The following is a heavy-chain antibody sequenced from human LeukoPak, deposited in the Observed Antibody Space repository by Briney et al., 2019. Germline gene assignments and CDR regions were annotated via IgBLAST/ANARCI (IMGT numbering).Heavy chain of an antibody. CDR1: GGTFSSYA. Sequence: GASVKVSCKASGGTFSSYAISWVRQAPGQGLEWMGGIIPIFGTANYAQKFQGRVTITADESTSTAYMELSSLRSDDTAVYYCARTTNSGYDYYYYYMDVWGKGTTVTVSS. CDR3: ARTTNSGYDYYYYYMDV. CDR2: IIPIFGTA. J-gene: IGHJ6*03. D-gene: IGHD5-12*01. V-gene: IGHV1-69*13.